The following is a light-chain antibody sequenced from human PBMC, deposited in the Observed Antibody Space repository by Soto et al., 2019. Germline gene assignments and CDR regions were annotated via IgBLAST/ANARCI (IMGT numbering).Light chain of an antibody. Sequence: QSALTQPASVSGSPGQSITISCTGTSSDVGGYNYVSWYQQHPGKAPKLKIYEVSNRPSGVSNRFSGSKSGNTAYLTISGLQAEDEADCYCSSYTSSSTRVFGGGTKLTVL. CDR1: SSDVGGYNY. CDR2: EVS. J-gene: IGLJ3*02. V-gene: IGLV2-14*01. CDR3: SSYTSSSTRV.